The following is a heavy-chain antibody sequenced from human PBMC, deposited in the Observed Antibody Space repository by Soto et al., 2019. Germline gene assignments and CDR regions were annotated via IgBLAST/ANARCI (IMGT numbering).Heavy chain of an antibody. CDR3: ARHVPYCSDTSHCAYGMDV. Sequence: SETLSLTCIVSGGSIGNYYWSWIRQPPGKGLECIGYISHSGSTNYNPSLKSRVTISVDTSKNQFSLKLSSVTAADTAVYYCARHVPYCSDTSHCAYGMDVWGQGTTVTVSS. CDR1: GGSIGNYY. D-gene: IGHD2-2*01. CDR2: ISHSGST. V-gene: IGHV4-59*08. J-gene: IGHJ6*02.